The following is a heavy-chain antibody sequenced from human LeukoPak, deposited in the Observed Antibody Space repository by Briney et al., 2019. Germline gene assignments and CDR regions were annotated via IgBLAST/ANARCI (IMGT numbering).Heavy chain of an antibody. V-gene: IGHV3-74*01. D-gene: IGHD2/OR15-2a*01. CDR2: INSDGSST. CDR3: VKESAIVLVPFDS. J-gene: IGHJ4*02. Sequence: PGGSLRLSSAASGFSFSSHSMDWVPQAPGKGLVWDSRINSDGSSTTSADSAKGRFTISTDNAKKTRDIQLNTLRGAGTARDYTVKESAIVLVPFDSWGQGTLVTVSS. CDR1: GFSFSSHS.